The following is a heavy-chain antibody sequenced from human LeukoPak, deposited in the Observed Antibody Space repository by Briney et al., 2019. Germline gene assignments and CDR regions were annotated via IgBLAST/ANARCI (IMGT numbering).Heavy chain of an antibody. CDR2: IYSGGST. V-gene: IGHV3-66*01. CDR3: ARGLPPRRNYDSRGSYSYYFDY. D-gene: IGHD3-22*01. CDR1: GFSVGSNY. J-gene: IGHJ4*02. Sequence: PGGSLRLSCAASGFSVGSNYMTWVRQAPGKGLEWVSLIYSGGSTYYADSVKGRLTISRDNSKNTLYLQMTSLRAEDTAVYYCARGLPPRRNYDSRGSYSYYFDYWGQGTLVTVSS.